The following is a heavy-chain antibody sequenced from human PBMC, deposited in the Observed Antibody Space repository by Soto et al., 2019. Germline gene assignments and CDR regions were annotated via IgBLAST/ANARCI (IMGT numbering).Heavy chain of an antibody. CDR2: VSGKSRST. J-gene: IGHJ3*01. CDR3: ANMTPYSGDYRYAFDV. V-gene: IGHV3-23*01. Sequence: EVQLLESGGGSVQPGGSLRLSCAASGFSFSSYAMGWVRQVPGKGLEWVSAVSGKSRSTWYVDSAKGRSTVSRDNFQNTVYLQMDRLRVEDTAVYSCANMTPYSGDYRYAFDVWGQGTSVTVAS. D-gene: IGHD1-26*01. CDR1: GFSFSSYA.